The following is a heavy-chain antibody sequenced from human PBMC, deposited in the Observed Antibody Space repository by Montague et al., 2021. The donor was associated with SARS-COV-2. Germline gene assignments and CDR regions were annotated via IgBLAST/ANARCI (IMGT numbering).Heavy chain of an antibody. CDR3: ARVSHYYDSSGHFDY. V-gene: IGHV4-59*13. J-gene: IGHJ4*02. CDR2: IYYSGST. D-gene: IGHD3-22*01. CDR1: GGSIGSYY. Sequence: SETLSLTCTVSGGSIGSYYWSWIRQPPGKGLEWIGYIYYSGSTXXXPSXXXRVTISVDTSKNQFSLKLSSVTAADTAVYYCARVSHYYDSSGHFDYWGQGTQVTVSS.